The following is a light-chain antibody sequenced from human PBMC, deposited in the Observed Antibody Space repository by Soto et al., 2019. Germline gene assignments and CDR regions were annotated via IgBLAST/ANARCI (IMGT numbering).Light chain of an antibody. CDR3: SSWDDSLSGVV. CDR1: GSNVGSNH. CDR2: RSD. Sequence: QAVVTQPPSASGTPGQRVTISCSGSGSNVGSNHVYWYQQVPGTAPKLLIYRSDQRPSGVPDRFSASRSGASASLAISGLRSEDEADYYCSSWDDSLSGVVFGGGTKVTVL. V-gene: IGLV1-47*01. J-gene: IGLJ3*02.